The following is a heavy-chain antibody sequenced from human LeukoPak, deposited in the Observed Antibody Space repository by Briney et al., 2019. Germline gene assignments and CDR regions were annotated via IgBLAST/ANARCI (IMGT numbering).Heavy chain of an antibody. J-gene: IGHJ4*02. V-gene: IGHV4-39*01. D-gene: IGHD2-2*01. CDR1: GGSISSSSYY. Sequence: SETLSLTWTVSGGSISSSSYYWGWIRQPPGKGVEGIGSIYYNGSTYYNPSVKRRVTISVATSKNQFSLKLSSVTDADTAVYYCARQSEEGYCSSTSCGDFDYWGQGTLVTVSS. CDR3: ARQSEEGYCSSTSCGDFDY. CDR2: IYYNGST.